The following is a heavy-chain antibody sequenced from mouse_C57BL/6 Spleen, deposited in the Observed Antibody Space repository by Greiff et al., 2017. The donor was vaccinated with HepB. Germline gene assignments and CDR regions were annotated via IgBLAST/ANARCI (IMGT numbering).Heavy chain of an antibody. CDR1: GYTFTSYW. D-gene: IGHD1-1*01. Sequence: VQLQQPGAELVKPGASVKLSCKASGYTFTSYWMQWVKQRPGQGLEWIGEIDPSDSYTNYNQKFKGKSTLTVDKSSSTAYMQLSSLTSEDSAVYYCARRGGSSPYYYAMDYWGQGTSVTVSS. V-gene: IGHV1-50*01. CDR3: ARRGGSSPYYYAMDY. CDR2: IDPSDSYT. J-gene: IGHJ4*01.